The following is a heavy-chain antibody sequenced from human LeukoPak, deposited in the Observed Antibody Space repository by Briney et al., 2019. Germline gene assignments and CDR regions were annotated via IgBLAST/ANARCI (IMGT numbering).Heavy chain of an antibody. CDR3: ARGRSSMVRGYYYYYMDV. CDR2: IYYSGST. CDR1: GASISSGSNY. J-gene: IGHJ6*03. D-gene: IGHD3-10*01. V-gene: IGHV4-61*01. Sequence: SETLSLTCSVSGASISSGSNYWSWIRQPPGKGLEWIGYIYYSGSTNYNPSLKSRVTISVDTSKNQFSLKLSSVTAADTAVYYCARGRSSMVRGYYYYYMDVWGKGTTVTISS.